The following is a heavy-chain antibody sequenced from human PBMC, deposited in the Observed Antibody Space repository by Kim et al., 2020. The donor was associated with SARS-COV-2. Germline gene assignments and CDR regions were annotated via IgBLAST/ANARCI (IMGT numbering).Heavy chain of an antibody. J-gene: IGHJ1*01. V-gene: IGHV3-74*01. Sequence: GGSLRLSCAASGFTFSSYWMHWVRQAPGKGLVWVSRINSDGSSTSYADSVKGRFTISRDNAKNTLYMQMNSLRAEDTAVYYCARGWGYSSSPGTLWGQGTLVTVSS. CDR2: INSDGSST. CDR3: ARGWGYSSSPGTL. D-gene: IGHD6-13*01. CDR1: GFTFSSYW.